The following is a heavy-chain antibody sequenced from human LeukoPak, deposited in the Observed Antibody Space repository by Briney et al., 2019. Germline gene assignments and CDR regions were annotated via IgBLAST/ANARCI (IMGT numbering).Heavy chain of an antibody. V-gene: IGHV3-74*01. CDR1: GFTFSSYW. D-gene: IGHD3-10*01. Sequence: GGSLRFSCAASGFTFSSYWMHWVRQVPGKGLVWVSRINSDGITTDYADSVKGRFTISRDNAKNTLYLQMNSLRAEDTAIYYCARGTNYYGSRWGQGTLVTVSS. CDR3: ARGTNYYGSR. CDR2: INSDGITT. J-gene: IGHJ4*02.